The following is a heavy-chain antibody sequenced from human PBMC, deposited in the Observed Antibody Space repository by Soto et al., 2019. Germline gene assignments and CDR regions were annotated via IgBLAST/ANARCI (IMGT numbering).Heavy chain of an antibody. D-gene: IGHD6-13*01. CDR2: IIPIFGTA. V-gene: IGHV1-69*01. CDR3: ARDRIAAAGTGTYYYYGMDV. Sequence: QVQLVQSGAEVKKPGSSVKVSCKASGGTFSSYAISWVRQAPGQGIEWMGGIIPIFGTANYAQKFQGRVTITADESTSTAYMELSSLRSEDTAVYYCARDRIAAAGTGTYYYYGMDVWGQGTTVTVSS. J-gene: IGHJ6*02. CDR1: GGTFSSYA.